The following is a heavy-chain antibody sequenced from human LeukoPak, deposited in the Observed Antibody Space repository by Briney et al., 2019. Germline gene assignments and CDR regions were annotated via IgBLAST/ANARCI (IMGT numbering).Heavy chain of an antibody. CDR2: ISGSGGNA. Sequence: GGSLRLSCATSGFTFSSYAMSWVRQAPGKGLEWVSSISGSGGNAYYADSVKGRFTISRDYSKNTLYLQMNSLRTEETAVYYCAKGPAMVRGTFDPWGQGTLVTVSS. V-gene: IGHV3-23*01. CDR1: GFTFSSYA. CDR3: AKGPAMVRGTFDP. D-gene: IGHD3-10*01. J-gene: IGHJ5*02.